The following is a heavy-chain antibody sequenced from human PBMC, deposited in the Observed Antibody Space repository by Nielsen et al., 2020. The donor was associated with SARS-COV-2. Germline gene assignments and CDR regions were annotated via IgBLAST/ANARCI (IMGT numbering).Heavy chain of an antibody. CDR1: GYSFTSYW. Sequence: GESLKISCKGSGYSFTSYWIGWVRQMPGKGLEWMGIIYPGDSDTRYSPSFQGQVTISADKSISTAYLQWSSLKASDTAMYYCARLDYDILTGYYSPWYFDLWGRGTLVTVSS. J-gene: IGHJ2*01. CDR2: IYPGDSDT. D-gene: IGHD3-9*01. V-gene: IGHV5-51*01. CDR3: ARLDYDILTGYYSPWYFDL.